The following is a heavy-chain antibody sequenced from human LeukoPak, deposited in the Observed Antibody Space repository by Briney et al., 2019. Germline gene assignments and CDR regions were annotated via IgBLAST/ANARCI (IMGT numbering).Heavy chain of an antibody. CDR3: AGGGTYSSSELGH. CDR1: GGSISSYY. D-gene: IGHD6-6*01. CDR2: IYFTGST. V-gene: IGHV4-59*01. Sequence: PSETLSLTCTVSGGSISSYYWSWIRQPPGKGLEWIGYIYFTGSTNYNPSLRSRVTISLDMSKNQFSLKLSSVTAADTAMYYCAGGGTYSSSELGHWGQGTLVTVSS. J-gene: IGHJ4*02.